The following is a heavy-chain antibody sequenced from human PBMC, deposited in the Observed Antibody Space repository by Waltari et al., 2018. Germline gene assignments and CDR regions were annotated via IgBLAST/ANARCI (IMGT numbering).Heavy chain of an antibody. CDR2: IRSKPYGETT. CDR1: GFTFSDYD. V-gene: IGHV3-49*04. D-gene: IGHD6-19*01. J-gene: IGHJ4*02. Sequence: EGQLVESGGGLVQPGRYLRLSCKGSGFTFSDYDLSWVRQAPGKGLEWVAFIRSKPYGETTEYAASVRGRFTISRDDSENFAYLEMNSLKSEDTALYYCTSGRWLANFDDWGQGALVTVSS. CDR3: TSGRWLANFDD.